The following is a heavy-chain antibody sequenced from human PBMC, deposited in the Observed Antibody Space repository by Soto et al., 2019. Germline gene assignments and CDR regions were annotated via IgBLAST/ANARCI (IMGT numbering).Heavy chain of an antibody. CDR2: ISADNGNT. CDR3: ARDGDTPQDASDI. D-gene: IGHD5-18*01. V-gene: IGHV1-18*01. CDR1: GYTFTSYG. J-gene: IGHJ3*02. Sequence: QVPLVQSGAEVKKPGASVKVSCKASGYTFTSYGISWVRQAPGQGLECMGWISADNGNTNYVQKLQGTAPKTTDTSTSTAYMELRSLRSDDTAVYYCARDGDTPQDASDIWGQGTMVTVSS.